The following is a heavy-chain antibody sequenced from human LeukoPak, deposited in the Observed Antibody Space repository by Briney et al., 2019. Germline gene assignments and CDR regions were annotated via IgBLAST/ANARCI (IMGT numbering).Heavy chain of an antibody. CDR1: GYSFPMYW. CDR3: ARQDSGSYFQYSDY. J-gene: IGHJ4*02. D-gene: IGHD1-26*01. CDR2: IYPGDSDT. Sequence: GESLKISCRASGYSFPMYWIGWVRQMPGRGLEWMGIIYPGDSDTRYSPSFQGQVTISVDESINSVYLQWSSVQASDTAIYYCARQDSGSYFQYSDYWGQGTQVTVSS. V-gene: IGHV5-51*01.